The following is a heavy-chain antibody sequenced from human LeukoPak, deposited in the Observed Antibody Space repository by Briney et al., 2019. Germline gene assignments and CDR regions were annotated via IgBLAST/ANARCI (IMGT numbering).Heavy chain of an antibody. CDR1: GFTFSSYG. J-gene: IGHJ3*02. Sequence: GRSLRLSCAASGFTFSSYGMHWARQAPGKGLEWVAVISYDGSNKYYADSVKGRFTISRDNSKNTLYLQMNSLRAEDTAVYYCAKELYYYGSGSYPDAFDIWGQGTMVTVSS. CDR3: AKELYYYGSGSYPDAFDI. D-gene: IGHD3-10*01. V-gene: IGHV3-30*18. CDR2: ISYDGSNK.